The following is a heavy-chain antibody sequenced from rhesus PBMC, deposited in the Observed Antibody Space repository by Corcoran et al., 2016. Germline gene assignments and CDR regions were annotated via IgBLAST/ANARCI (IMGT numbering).Heavy chain of an antibody. CDR1: GSSISSTW. Sequence: QVQLQESGPGLVKPSETLSLPCTVSGSSISSTWWDWIRQPPGKGLEWIGEINGNSGSNNYNPSLTSRVTISQDASKNQFSLKLSSVTAADTAVYYCARGAPVDSGYFIFDYWGQGVLVTVSS. CDR3: ARGAPVDSGYFIFDY. CDR2: INGNSGSN. D-gene: IGHD3-28*01. V-gene: IGHV4-80*01. J-gene: IGHJ4*01.